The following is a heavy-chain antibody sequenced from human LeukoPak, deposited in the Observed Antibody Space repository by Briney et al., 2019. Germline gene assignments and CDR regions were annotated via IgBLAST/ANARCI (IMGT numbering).Heavy chain of an antibody. V-gene: IGHV1-2*02. CDR2: INHRSGAT. D-gene: IGHD1-7*01. CDR1: GYTFIDYF. CDR3: ARAIGGTLGGAFDL. Sequence: ASAKVSCKASGYTFIDYFLHWVRQAPGQRLEWMGWINHRSGATRYAEKMQGRVTMTRDTAISTAYMDLSRMGSDDTAIYYCARAIGGTLGGAFDLWGQGTMVIVSS. J-gene: IGHJ3*01.